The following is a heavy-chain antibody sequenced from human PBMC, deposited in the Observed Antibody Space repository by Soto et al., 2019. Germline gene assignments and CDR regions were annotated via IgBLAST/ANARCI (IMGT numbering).Heavy chain of an antibody. V-gene: IGHV3-23*01. D-gene: IGHD2-15*01. J-gene: IGHJ4*02. CDR2: ISGSGGTT. CDR1: GLTFSSYA. CDR3: AKVPQWSYLGF. Sequence: GAPLRLWCAASGLTFSSYAMSWVRQAQGEGLEWVSAISGSGGTTYYADSVKGRFAISRDNSKNTLYLQMNSLRAEDMAVYYCAKVPQWSYLGFWGQGTLVTVSS.